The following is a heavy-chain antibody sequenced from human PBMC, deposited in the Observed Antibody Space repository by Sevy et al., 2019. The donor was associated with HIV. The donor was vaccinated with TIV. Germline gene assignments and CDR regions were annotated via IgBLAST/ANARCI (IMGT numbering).Heavy chain of an antibody. D-gene: IGHD2-8*01. CDR3: ARDSRNGLDP. CDR2: IWYDGINK. Sequence: GGSLRLSCAASGFTFNTHAMHWVRQAPGKGLEWVAVIWYDGINKDYADSVKGRFIISRDNSKNTMYLEMDSLRAEDTAVYYCARDSRNGLDPWGQGALVTVSS. V-gene: IGHV3-33*08. CDR1: GFTFNTHA. J-gene: IGHJ5*02.